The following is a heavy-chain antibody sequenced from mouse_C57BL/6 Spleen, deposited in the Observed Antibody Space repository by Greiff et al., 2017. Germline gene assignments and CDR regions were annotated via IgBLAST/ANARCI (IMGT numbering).Heavy chain of an antibody. CDR1: GFTFSDYY. CDR2: INYDGSST. CDR3: ARSSGYNDAMDY. V-gene: IGHV5-16*01. J-gene: IGHJ4*01. D-gene: IGHD3-2*02. Sequence: EVKLMESEGGLVQPGSSMKLSCTASGFTFSDYYMAWVRQVPEKGLEWVANINYDGSSTYYLDSLKSRFIISRDNAKNILYLQMSSLKSDDTATYYCARSSGYNDAMDYWGQGTSVTVSS.